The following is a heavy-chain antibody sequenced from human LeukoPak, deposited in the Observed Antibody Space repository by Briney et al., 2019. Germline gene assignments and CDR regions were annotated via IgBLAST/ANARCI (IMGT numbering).Heavy chain of an antibody. J-gene: IGHJ4*02. Sequence: GASVKVSCKASGYTFTGYYMQWVRQAPGQGLEWMGWINPNSGGTNYAQKFQGRVTMTRDTSISTAYMELSRLRSDDTAVYYCARDKGNDYVWGSYRVIYYFDYWGQGTLVTVSS. V-gene: IGHV1-2*02. CDR1: GYTFTGYY. CDR2: INPNSGGT. CDR3: ARDKGNDYVWGSYRVIYYFDY. D-gene: IGHD3-16*02.